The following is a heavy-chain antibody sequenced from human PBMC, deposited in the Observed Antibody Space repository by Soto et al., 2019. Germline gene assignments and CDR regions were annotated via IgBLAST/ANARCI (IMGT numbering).Heavy chain of an antibody. D-gene: IGHD1-26*01. V-gene: IGHV4-30-4*01. Sequence: PSETLSLTCTVSGGSISSGDYYWSWIRQPPGKGLEWIGYIYYSGSTYYNPSLKSRVTISVDTSKNQFSLKLSSVTAADTAVYYCAREVSGSYENWFDPWGQGTLVTVSS. CDR2: IYYSGST. J-gene: IGHJ5*02. CDR1: GGSISSGDYY. CDR3: AREVSGSYENWFDP.